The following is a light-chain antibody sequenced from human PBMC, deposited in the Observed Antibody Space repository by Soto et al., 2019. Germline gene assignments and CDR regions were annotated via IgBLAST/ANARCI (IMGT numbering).Light chain of an antibody. J-gene: IGKJ1*01. Sequence: EIVMTQSPATLTVSPGARGTLSCRASQSVSSNLAWYQQRPGQAPGLLIYGASTRATGIPARFSGSGSGTEFTLTISSLQSEDFGVYYCQQYNIWPRTFGQGTKVDIK. CDR3: QQYNIWPRT. CDR1: QSVSSN. V-gene: IGKV3-15*01. CDR2: GAS.